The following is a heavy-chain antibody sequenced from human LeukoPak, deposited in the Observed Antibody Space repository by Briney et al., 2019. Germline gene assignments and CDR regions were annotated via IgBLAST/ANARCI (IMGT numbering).Heavy chain of an antibody. CDR1: GGSISSSNW. Sequence: SGTLSLTCAVSGGSISSSNWWSWVRQPPGKGLEWIEEIYHSGSTNYNPSLKSRVTISVDKSKNQFSLKLSSVTAADTAVYYCARDTPLGQDLMITLFDYWGQGTLVTVSS. CDR3: ARDTPLGQDLMITLFDY. CDR2: IYHSGST. D-gene: IGHD3-16*01. V-gene: IGHV4-4*02. J-gene: IGHJ4*02.